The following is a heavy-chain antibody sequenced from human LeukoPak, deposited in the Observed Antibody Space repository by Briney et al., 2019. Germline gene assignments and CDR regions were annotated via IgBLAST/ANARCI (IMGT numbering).Heavy chain of an antibody. Sequence: GGSLRLSCAASGFTFSSYAMSWVRQAPGKGLEWVSAISGSGGSTYYADSVKGRFTISRDNSKNTLYLQMNSLRAEDTAVYYCARAGGHYNWNFGDAIDIWGQGTMVTSLQ. V-gene: IGHV3-23*01. CDR1: GFTFSSYA. CDR3: ARAGGHYNWNFGDAIDI. CDR2: ISGSGGST. J-gene: IGHJ3*02. D-gene: IGHD1-20*01.